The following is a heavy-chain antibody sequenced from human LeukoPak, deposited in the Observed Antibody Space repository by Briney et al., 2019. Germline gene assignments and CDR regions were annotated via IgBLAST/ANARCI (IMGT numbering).Heavy chain of an antibody. CDR3: AKDKDSSSCDY. V-gene: IGHV3-21*01. D-gene: IGHD2-15*01. CDR2: ISSDSSYI. CDR1: GFTFSDYT. J-gene: IGHJ4*02. Sequence: GGSLRLSCAASGFTFSDYTMTWVRQAPGKGLEWVASISSDSSYIDYADSVKGRFTISRDNSKNTLYLQMNSLRAEDTAVYYCAKDKDSSSCDYWGQGTLVTVSS.